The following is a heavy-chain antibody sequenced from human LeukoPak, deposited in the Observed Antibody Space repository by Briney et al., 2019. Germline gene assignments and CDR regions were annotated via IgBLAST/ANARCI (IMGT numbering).Heavy chain of an antibody. D-gene: IGHD3-10*01. CDR3: ARVPYGSGTYTDY. CDR1: GFTFSTHA. Sequence: PGGSLRLSCTASGFTFSTHAMHWVRQAPGKGLEWGAIILYDGSNKHYADSVKGRFSISRDNSKNTLYLQMNSLRAEDTAVYYCARVPYGSGTYTDYWGQGTLVTVSS. CDR2: ILYDGSNK. V-gene: IGHV3-30-3*01. J-gene: IGHJ4*02.